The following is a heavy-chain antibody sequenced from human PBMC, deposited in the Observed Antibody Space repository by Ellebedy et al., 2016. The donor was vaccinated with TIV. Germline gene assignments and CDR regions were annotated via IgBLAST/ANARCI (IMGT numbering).Heavy chain of an antibody. J-gene: IGHJ4*02. Sequence: GESLKISXKGSGYSFSTYWIGWVRQMPGKGLEWMGIIYPGDSDTRYSPSFQGQVTISADKSISTAYLQWSSLKASDSGTYYCAKVRNPGELVQIFDYWGQGTLVTVSS. V-gene: IGHV5-51*01. D-gene: IGHD1-7*01. CDR2: IYPGDSDT. CDR1: GYSFSTYW. CDR3: AKVRNPGELVQIFDY.